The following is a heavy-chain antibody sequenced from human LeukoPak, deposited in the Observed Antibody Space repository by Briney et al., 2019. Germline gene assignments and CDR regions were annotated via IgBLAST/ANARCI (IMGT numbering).Heavy chain of an antibody. Sequence: SETLSLTCTVSGGSLSSYYWSWIWQPPGKGLEWIGYVSYSGSTKYSPSPKSRVTISVDTSKNQFSLKLNSVTAADTAVYYCARGYRDDYPPFDCWGQGTLVTVSS. CDR1: GGSLSSYY. D-gene: IGHD5-24*01. J-gene: IGHJ4*02. V-gene: IGHV4-59*01. CDR3: ARGYRDDYPPFDC. CDR2: VSYSGST.